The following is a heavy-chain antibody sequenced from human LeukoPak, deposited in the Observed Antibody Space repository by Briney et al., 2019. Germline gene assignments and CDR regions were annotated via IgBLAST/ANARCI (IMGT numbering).Heavy chain of an antibody. D-gene: IGHD5-24*01. V-gene: IGHV1-46*01. CDR1: GYILTTYH. Sequence: ASVKVSCKASGYILTTYHMQWVRQVPGQGLEWMGIINPGGGGTYYAQKFQGRVTMTRDTSSSTVYLEMNRLTSEDTAVYYCARGEETATIKIDFWGQGTLVAVSP. CDR3: ARGEETATIKIDF. CDR2: INPGGGGT. J-gene: IGHJ4*02.